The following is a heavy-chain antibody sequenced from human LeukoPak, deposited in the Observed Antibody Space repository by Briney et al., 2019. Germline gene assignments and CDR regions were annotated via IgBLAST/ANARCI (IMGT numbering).Heavy chain of an antibody. CDR1: GGTFSSFA. Sequence: SVKVSCKASGGTFSSFAISWVRQAPGQGLEWMGRIIPIFGTANYAQKFQGRVTITTDESTSTAYMELSSLRSEDTAVYYCARHKGSTVTDVYYMDVWGKGTTVTVSS. D-gene: IGHD4-17*01. CDR3: ARHKGSTVTDVYYMDV. J-gene: IGHJ6*03. CDR2: IIPIFGTA. V-gene: IGHV1-69*05.